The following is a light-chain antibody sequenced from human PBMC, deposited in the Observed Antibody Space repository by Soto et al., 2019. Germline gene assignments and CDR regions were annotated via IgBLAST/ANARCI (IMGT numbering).Light chain of an antibody. Sequence: QSVLPQPASVSGSPGQSITISCTGTSSDVGGYNYVSWYQQHPGKAPKLMIYDVSNRPSGVSNRFSGSKSDNTASLTISGLQAEDEADYYCSSYTSSNTHVFGTGTKVTVL. CDR3: SSYTSSNTHV. CDR1: SSDVGGYNY. J-gene: IGLJ1*01. CDR2: DVS. V-gene: IGLV2-14*01.